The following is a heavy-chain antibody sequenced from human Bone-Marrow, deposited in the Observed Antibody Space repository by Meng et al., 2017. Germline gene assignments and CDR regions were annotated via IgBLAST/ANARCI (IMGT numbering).Heavy chain of an antibody. J-gene: IGHJ4*02. CDR2: INHSGST. CDR1: GGSFSGYY. CDR3: ARAYYGSGSYYQN. V-gene: IGHV4-34*01. D-gene: IGHD3-10*01. Sequence: QVQLPHGGAGLLKPSESLSLTCSDDGGSFSGYYWSWIRQPPGKGLEWIGEINHSGSTNYNPSLKSRVTISVDTSKNQFSLKLSSVTAADTAVYYCARAYYGSGSYYQNWGQGILVTVSS.